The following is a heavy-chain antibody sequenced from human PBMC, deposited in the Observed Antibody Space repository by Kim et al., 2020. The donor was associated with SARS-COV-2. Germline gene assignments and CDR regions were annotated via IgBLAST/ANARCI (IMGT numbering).Heavy chain of an antibody. V-gene: IGHV1-18*01. CDR2: NT. J-gene: IGHJ4*02. D-gene: IGHD3-10*01. Sequence: NTNYAQKLQGRVTMTTDTSTSTAYMGLRSLRSDDTAVYYCARDGSGYFDYWGQGTLVTVSS. CDR3: ARDGSGYFDY.